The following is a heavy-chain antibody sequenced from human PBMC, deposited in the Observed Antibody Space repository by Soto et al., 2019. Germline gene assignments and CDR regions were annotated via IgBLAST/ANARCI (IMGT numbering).Heavy chain of an antibody. CDR2: ISGSGGST. J-gene: IGHJ4*02. CDR3: AKAKYYDSNGYLYYFDY. V-gene: IGHV3-23*01. Sequence: GGSLRLSCAASGFTFSSYAMSWVRQAPGKGLEWVSSISGSGGSTYYADSVKGRFTISRDNSKNTLYLQMNSLRAEDTAVYYCAKAKYYDSNGYLYYFDYWGQGTLVTVSS. CDR1: GFTFSSYA. D-gene: IGHD3-22*01.